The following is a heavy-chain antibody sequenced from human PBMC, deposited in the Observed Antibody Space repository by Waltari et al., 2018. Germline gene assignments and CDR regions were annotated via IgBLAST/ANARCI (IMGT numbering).Heavy chain of an antibody. CDR2: ISHSGST. J-gene: IGHJ4*02. V-gene: IGHV4-59*01. CDR1: GVAINNYY. Sequence: QVQLQESGPGLVKPSETLSLNCTVSGVAINNYYWSWFRQPPGKGLEWIGYISHSGSTKYNPSLKSRVTISLDTSKNHFSLKVSSVTAADTAVFYCAREDDAHSSGRRYFDYWGQGTLVTVSS. D-gene: IGHD3-22*01. CDR3: AREDDAHSSGRRYFDY.